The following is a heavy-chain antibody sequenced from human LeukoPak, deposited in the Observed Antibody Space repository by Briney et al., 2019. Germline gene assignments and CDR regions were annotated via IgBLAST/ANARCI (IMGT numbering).Heavy chain of an antibody. D-gene: IGHD3-22*01. V-gene: IGHV1-8*02. J-gene: IGHJ5*02. Sequence: GASVKVSCKASGYTFTGYYMHWVRQAPGQGLEWMGWMNPNSGNTGYAQKFQGRVTMTRNTSISTAYMELSSLRSEDTAVYYCASSTYYYDSSGYYLRYNWFDPWGQGTLVTVSS. CDR2: MNPNSGNT. CDR1: GYTFTGYY. CDR3: ASSTYYYDSSGYYLRYNWFDP.